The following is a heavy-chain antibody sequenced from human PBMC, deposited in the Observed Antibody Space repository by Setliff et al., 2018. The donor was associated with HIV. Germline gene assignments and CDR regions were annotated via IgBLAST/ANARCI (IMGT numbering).Heavy chain of an antibody. CDR3: ARAGGGATDQAFDI. CDR1: GYTFTSYF. D-gene: IGHD2-2*01. V-gene: IGHV1-46*01. Sequence: ASVKVSYKAFGYTFTSYFLHWVRQAPGQGLEWLGIIDPNGGATNNAQKLQGRLTVTTDTSTGTLYMELSNLRSDDSAVYYCARAGGGATDQAFDIWGQGTMVTVS. CDR2: IDPNGGAT. J-gene: IGHJ3*02.